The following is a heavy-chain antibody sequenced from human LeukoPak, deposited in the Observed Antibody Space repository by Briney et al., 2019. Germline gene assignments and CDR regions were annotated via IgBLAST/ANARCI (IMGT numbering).Heavy chain of an antibody. CDR3: ARDPLGYKQLVGWFDP. CDR2: INPNSGGT. Sequence: ASVKVSCKASGYTFTGYYMHWVRQAPGQGLEWMGWINPNSGGTNYAQKFQGRVTMTRDTSISTAYMELSRLRSDDTAVYYCARDPLGYKQLVGWFDPWGQGTLVTVSS. J-gene: IGHJ5*02. V-gene: IGHV1-2*02. CDR1: GYTFTGYY. D-gene: IGHD6-6*01.